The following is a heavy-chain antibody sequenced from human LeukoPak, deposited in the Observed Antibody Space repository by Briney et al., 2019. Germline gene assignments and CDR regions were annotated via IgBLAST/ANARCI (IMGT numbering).Heavy chain of an antibody. J-gene: IGHJ4*02. D-gene: IGHD3-10*01. V-gene: IGHV5-51*01. CDR2: IYPGDSDT. Sequence: KGGESLKISCKGSGYSFTSYWIGWVRQMPGKGLEWMGIIYPGDSDTRYSPSFQGQVTISADKSISTAYLQWSSLKASDTAMYYWARLELYYYGSGSYPPPDYWGQGTLVTVSS. CDR3: ARLELYYYGSGSYPPPDY. CDR1: GYSFTSYW.